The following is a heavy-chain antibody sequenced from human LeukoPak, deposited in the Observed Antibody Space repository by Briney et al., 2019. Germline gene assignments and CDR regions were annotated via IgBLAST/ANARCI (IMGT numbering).Heavy chain of an antibody. CDR1: GASINSDDNY. V-gene: IGHV4-30-4*01. J-gene: IGHJ4*02. D-gene: IGHD3-16*01. CDR2: AYYSVNT. Sequence: SQTLSLTCTVSGASINSDDNYWSWIRQAPGKGLEWIVYAYYSVNTHYNPSLKSRITISVDTSKNQFSLKLSSVTAADTAVYYCARAGIMITFGGVNTIFDYWGQGTLVTVSS. CDR3: ARAGIMITFGGVNTIFDY.